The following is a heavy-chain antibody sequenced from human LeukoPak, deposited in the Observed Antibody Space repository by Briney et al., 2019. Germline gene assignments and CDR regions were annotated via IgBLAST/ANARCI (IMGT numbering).Heavy chain of an antibody. J-gene: IGHJ6*03. CDR2: IYTSGST. CDR3: ARHMYSSSWYGYYYMDV. V-gene: IGHV4-4*09. CDR1: GGSISSYY. Sequence: SETLSLTCTVSGGSISSYYWSWIRQPPGKGLEWIGYIYTSGSTNYNPSLKSRVTISVDTSKNQFSLKLSSVTATDTAVYYCARHMYSSSWYGYYYMDVWGKGTTVTVSS. D-gene: IGHD6-13*01.